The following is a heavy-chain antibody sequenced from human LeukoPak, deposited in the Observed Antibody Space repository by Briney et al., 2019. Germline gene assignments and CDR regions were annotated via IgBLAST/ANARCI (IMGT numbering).Heavy chain of an antibody. D-gene: IGHD4/OR15-4a*01. CDR2: IKSKANSYAT. V-gene: IGHV3-73*01. CDR1: GFTFSGSA. Sequence: PGGSLKLSCVASGFTFSGSAVHWVRQASGKGLDCFGHIKSKANSYATAYAASVKGRFTISRDDSKNTAYLQMNSLKTEDTAVYYCTSFQAARTMDYYYGMDVWGQGTTVTVSS. J-gene: IGHJ6*02. CDR3: TSFQAARTMDYYYGMDV.